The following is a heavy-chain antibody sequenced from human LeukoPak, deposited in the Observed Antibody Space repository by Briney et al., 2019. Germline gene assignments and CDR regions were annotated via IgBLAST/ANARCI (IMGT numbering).Heavy chain of an antibody. D-gene: IGHD3-16*01. Sequence: PGGSLRLPCAASGFTFSSYSMNWARQAPGKGLEWVSSISSSSSYIYYADSVKGRFTISRDNAKNSLYLQMNSLRAEDTAVYYCARDLGEGGYWGQGTLVTVSS. CDR3: ARDLGEGGY. CDR2: ISSSSSYI. J-gene: IGHJ4*02. V-gene: IGHV3-21*01. CDR1: GFTFSSYS.